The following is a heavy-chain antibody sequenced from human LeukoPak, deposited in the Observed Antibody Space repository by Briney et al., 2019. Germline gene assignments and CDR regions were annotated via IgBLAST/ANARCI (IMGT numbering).Heavy chain of an antibody. D-gene: IGHD4-17*01. V-gene: IGHV4-34*01. J-gene: IGHJ6*02. Sequence: KPSETLSLTCAVYGGSFSGYYWSWIRQPPGKGLEWIGVINHSGSTNYNPSLKSRVTISVDTSKNQFSLKLSSVTAADTAVYYCARGLDGDYDYYYYYGMDVWGQGTMVTVSS. CDR1: GGSFSGYY. CDR3: ARGLDGDYDYYYYYGMDV. CDR2: INHSGST.